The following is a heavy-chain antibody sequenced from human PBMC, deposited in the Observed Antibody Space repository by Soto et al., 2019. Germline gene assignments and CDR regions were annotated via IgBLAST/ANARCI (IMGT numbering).Heavy chain of an antibody. CDR1: GFTFSNAW. Sequence: PGGSLRLSCVASGFTFSNAWMSWVRQAPGKGLEWVGRIKSKTDGGTTDYAAPVKGRFTISRDDSKNTLYLQMNSLKTEDTAVYYCTPDPDYDFWSGYQWVDVWGQGTTVTVSS. V-gene: IGHV3-15*01. CDR3: TPDPDYDFWSGYQWVDV. J-gene: IGHJ6*02. D-gene: IGHD3-3*01. CDR2: IKSKTDGGTT.